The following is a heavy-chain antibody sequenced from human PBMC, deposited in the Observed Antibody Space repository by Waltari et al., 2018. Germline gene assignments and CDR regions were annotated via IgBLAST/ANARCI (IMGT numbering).Heavy chain of an antibody. CDR2: TKYRSKWYN. CDR3: ARTNIAAAGEVDY. Sequence: QVQLQQSGPGLVKPSQTLSLTCAISGDSVSSNSAAWNWIRQSPSRGLEWLGSTKYRSKWYNDYSVSVKSRITINPDTSKNQFALKLNSVTPEDTAVYYCARTNIAAAGEVDYWGQGTLVTVSS. CDR1: GDSVSSNSAA. J-gene: IGHJ4*02. D-gene: IGHD6-13*01. V-gene: IGHV6-1*01.